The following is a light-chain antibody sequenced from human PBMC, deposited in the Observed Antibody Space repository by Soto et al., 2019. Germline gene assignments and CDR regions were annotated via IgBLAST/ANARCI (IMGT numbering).Light chain of an antibody. Sequence: QSVLTQPASVSGSPGQSITISCTGTSSDVGGYNYVSWYQQHPGKAPKLMIYEVSNRPSGVSNRFSGSKSGNTASLTISGLQVEDEADYYCSSYTTSITLYVFGNGTKVTVL. CDR3: SSYTTSITLYV. CDR2: EVS. CDR1: SSDVGGYNY. J-gene: IGLJ1*01. V-gene: IGLV2-14*01.